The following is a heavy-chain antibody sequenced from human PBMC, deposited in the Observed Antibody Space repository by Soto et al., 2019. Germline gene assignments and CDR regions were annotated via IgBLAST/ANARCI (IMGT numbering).Heavy chain of an antibody. V-gene: IGHV5-10-1*01. CDR1: GYSFTNYR. CDR3: ARTYYYESSGYSAPFDP. CDR2: IDPSDSYT. J-gene: IGHJ5*02. D-gene: IGHD3-22*01. Sequence: LGESLKISCKGSGYSFTNYRINWVRQMPGKGLEWMGRIDPSDSYTNYSPSFQGHVTISADNSLSTAYLQWSSLKASDTATYYCARTYYYESSGYSAPFDPWGRGTLVTVSS.